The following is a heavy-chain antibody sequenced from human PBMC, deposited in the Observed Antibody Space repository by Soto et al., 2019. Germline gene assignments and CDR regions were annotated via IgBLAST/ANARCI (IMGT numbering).Heavy chain of an antibody. J-gene: IGHJ4*02. V-gene: IGHV4-59*01. Sequence: SETLSLTXSVSGGSISNYYGSWIRQPPGKGLEWIGYIYYSGSTNYNPSLKSRVTISVDTSKNQFSLKLSSVTAADTAVYYCARVSPGGTLVVDWGQGTLVTVSS. CDR1: GGSISNYY. CDR3: ARVSPGGTLVVD. CDR2: IYYSGST. D-gene: IGHD2-15*01.